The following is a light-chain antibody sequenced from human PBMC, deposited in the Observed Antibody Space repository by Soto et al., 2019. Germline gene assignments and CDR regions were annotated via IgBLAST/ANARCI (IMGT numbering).Light chain of an antibody. CDR1: QSVGIY. V-gene: IGKV3-11*01. CDR3: QQRQNWPPLT. J-gene: IGKJ4*01. Sequence: ETVLTQSPATLSLSPGETATLSCRASQSVGIYLAWYQQKPGQPPRLLIYDASYRATGIPARFSGSGSGTNFTITISSLEPEDFAVYYCQQRQNWPPLTFGGGTKVEIK. CDR2: DAS.